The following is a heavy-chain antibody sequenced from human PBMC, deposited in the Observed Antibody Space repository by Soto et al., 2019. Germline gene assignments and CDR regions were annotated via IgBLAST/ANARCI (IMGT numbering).Heavy chain of an antibody. V-gene: IGHV1-18*01. CDR3: ARVGSGYDTYYYYYYMDV. J-gene: IGHJ6*03. CDR2: ISAYNSNT. Sequence: ASVKVSCKASGYTFTSYGISWVRQAPGQGIEWMGWISAYNSNTNYAQKLQGRVTMTTDTSTSTAYMELRSLRSDDTAVYYCARVGSGYDTYYYYYYMDVWGKGTTITVSS. D-gene: IGHD5-12*01. CDR1: GYTFTSYG.